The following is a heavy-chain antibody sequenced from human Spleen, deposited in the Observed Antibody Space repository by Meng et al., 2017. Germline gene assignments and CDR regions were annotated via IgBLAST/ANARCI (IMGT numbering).Heavy chain of an antibody. D-gene: IGHD6-19*01. V-gene: IGHV4-39*01. Sequence: QPQLQESGPGLGKPSEALSRTCSVSGGSISTRGYYWGWIRQPPGKGLEWIGSIGHSGITYYTPSLKSRVTVSIDTSKSQFSLKLTSVTAADTAVYYCVRSSGWVRTGFDPWGQGTLVTVSS. CDR1: GGSISTRGYY. CDR3: VRSSGWVRTGFDP. CDR2: IGHSGIT. J-gene: IGHJ5*02.